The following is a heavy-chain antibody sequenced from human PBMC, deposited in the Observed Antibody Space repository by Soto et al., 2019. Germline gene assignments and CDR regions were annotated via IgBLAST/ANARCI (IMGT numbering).Heavy chain of an antibody. Sequence: ASVKVSCKASGGTFSSYTISWVRQAPGQGLEWMGRIIPILGIANYAQKFQGRVPITADKSTSTAYMELSSLRSEDTAVYYCAREDCSGGSCYSEAEYYYYYMDVWGKGTTVTVSS. CDR1: GGTFSSYT. J-gene: IGHJ6*03. CDR3: AREDCSGGSCYSEAEYYYYYMDV. V-gene: IGHV1-69*04. CDR2: IIPILGIA. D-gene: IGHD2-15*01.